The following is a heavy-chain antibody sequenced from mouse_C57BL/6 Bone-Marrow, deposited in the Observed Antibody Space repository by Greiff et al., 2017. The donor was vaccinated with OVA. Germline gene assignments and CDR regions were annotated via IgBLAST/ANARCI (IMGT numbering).Heavy chain of an antibody. V-gene: IGHV1-53*01. CDR3: ARESYYSNYPYYYAMDY. CDR1: GYTFTSYW. Sequence: HLQHPDTELVKPGASVKLSCKASGYTFTSYWMHWVKQRPGQGLEWIGNINPSNGGTNYNEKFKSKATLTVDKSSSTAYMQLSILTSEESAVYYCARESYYSNYPYYYAMDYWGQGTSVTVSS. D-gene: IGHD2-5*01. CDR2: INPSNGGT. J-gene: IGHJ4*01.